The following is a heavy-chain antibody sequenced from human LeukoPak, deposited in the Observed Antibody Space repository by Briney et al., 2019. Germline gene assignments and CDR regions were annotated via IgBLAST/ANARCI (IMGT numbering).Heavy chain of an antibody. CDR2: IYYSGST. D-gene: IGHD4-17*01. CDR1: GGSISSYY. V-gene: IGHV4-39*07. J-gene: IGHJ6*02. CDR3: ARDLGYGDYGGYYYGMDV. Sequence: PSETLSLTCTVSGGSISSYYWGWIRQPPGKGLEWIGSIYYSGSTYYNPSLKSRVTISVDTSKNQFSLKLSSVTAADTAVYYCARDLGYGDYGGYYYGMDVWGQGTTVTVSS.